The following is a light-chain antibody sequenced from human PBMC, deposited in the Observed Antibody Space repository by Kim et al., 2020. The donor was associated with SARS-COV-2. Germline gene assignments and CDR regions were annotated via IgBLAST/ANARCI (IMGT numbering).Light chain of an antibody. Sequence: VSPGQTASITGAGEKLGDKYACWYQQKPGQSPVLVIYQDSKRPSGIPERFSGSNSGNTATLTISGTQAMDEADYYCQAWDSSTVVFGGGTQLTVL. V-gene: IGLV3-1*01. CDR3: QAWDSSTVV. J-gene: IGLJ2*01. CDR1: KLGDKY. CDR2: QDS.